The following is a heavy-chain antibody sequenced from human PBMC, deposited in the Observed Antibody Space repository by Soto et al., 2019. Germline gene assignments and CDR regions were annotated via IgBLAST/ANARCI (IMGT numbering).Heavy chain of an antibody. CDR2: IWYDGSNE. D-gene: IGHD3-10*01. J-gene: IGHJ4*02. V-gene: IGHV3-33*01. Sequence: QVHLVESGGGVVQPGRSLKISCAASGFNFRDYAMYWIRQAPGKGLEWVAVIWYDGSNEFYADSVRGRFTISKDISQATLYLQMNSLRGENTAVYYCARDRRIGSSEVIDQWGQGTLVTVSS. CDR1: GFNFRDYA. CDR3: ARDRRIGSSEVIDQ.